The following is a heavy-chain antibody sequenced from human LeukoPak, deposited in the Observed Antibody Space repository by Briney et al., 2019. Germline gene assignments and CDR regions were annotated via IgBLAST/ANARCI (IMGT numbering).Heavy chain of an antibody. CDR1: GGSISSYY. Sequence: SETLSLTCTVSGGSISSYYWSWIRQPPGKGLGWIGYIYYSGNTNYNPSLKSRVTISVDPSKNQFSLKLTSVTAADTAVYYCARAVPATEAFDIWGQGTMVTVSS. V-gene: IGHV4-59*01. CDR3: ARAVPATEAFDI. D-gene: IGHD2-2*01. CDR2: IYYSGNT. J-gene: IGHJ3*02.